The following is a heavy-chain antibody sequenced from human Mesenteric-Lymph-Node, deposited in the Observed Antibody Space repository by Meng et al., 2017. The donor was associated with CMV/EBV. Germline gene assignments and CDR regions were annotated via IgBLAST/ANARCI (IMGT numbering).Heavy chain of an antibody. CDR3: ARPTRGYSYGYEIFDY. Sequence: GSLRLSCTVSGSSISSSSYYWGWIRQPPGKGLEWIGSIYYSGSTYYNPSLKSRVTISVDTSKNQFSLKLSSVTAADTAVYYCARPTRGYSYGYEIFDYWGQGTLVTVSS. D-gene: IGHD5-18*01. V-gene: IGHV4-39*01. CDR1: GSSISSSSYY. J-gene: IGHJ4*02. CDR2: IYYSGST.